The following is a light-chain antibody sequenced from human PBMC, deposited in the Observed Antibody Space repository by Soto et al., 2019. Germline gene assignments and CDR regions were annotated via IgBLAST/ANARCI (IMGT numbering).Light chain of an antibody. CDR1: QSVSSN. CDR3: QQYNNWPPLT. Sequence: EIVMTQSPAPLSASPGERATLSCRASQSVSSNLAWYQQKPGQAPRLLIYGASTRATDIPARFSGSGSGTEFTHTISSLQSEDFAVYYCQQYNNWPPLTFGGGTKVEIK. J-gene: IGKJ4*01. V-gene: IGKV3-15*01. CDR2: GAS.